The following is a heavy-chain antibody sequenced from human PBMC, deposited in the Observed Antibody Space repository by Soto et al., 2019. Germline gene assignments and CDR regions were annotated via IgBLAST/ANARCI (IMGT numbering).Heavy chain of an antibody. J-gene: IGHJ6*02. D-gene: IGHD6-13*01. CDR1: GFIFSKSA. CDR2: IVVGSDNT. V-gene: IGHV1-58*01. Sequence: QMELVQSGPEVRKPGTSVKVSCKASGFIFSKSALQWVRQARGQRLEWIGWIVVGSDNTNYAQKFQERVTITRDMSTSTAYMELSSLRSDDSAVYSCAAGSQYSSSWYLGSGMDVWGQGTTVTVS. CDR3: AAGSQYSSSWYLGSGMDV.